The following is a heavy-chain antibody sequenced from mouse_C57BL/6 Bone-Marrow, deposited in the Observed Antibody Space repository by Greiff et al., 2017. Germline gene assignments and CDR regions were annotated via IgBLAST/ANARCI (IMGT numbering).Heavy chain of an antibody. CDR2: IDPSDSYT. CDR3: ARSSSCAY. V-gene: IGHV1-50*01. Sequence: QVQLQQPGAELVKPGASVKLSCKASGYTFTSYWMQWVKQRPGQGLEWIGEIDPSDSYTNYNQKFKGKATLTVDTSSSTAYMQLSSLTSEDSAVYYCARSSSCAYWGQGTLVTVSA. D-gene: IGHD6-1*01. J-gene: IGHJ3*01. CDR1: GYTFTSYW.